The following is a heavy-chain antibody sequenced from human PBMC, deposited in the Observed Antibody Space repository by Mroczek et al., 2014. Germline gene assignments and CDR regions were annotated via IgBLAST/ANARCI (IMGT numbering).Heavy chain of an antibody. V-gene: IGHV4-61*02. D-gene: IGHD7-27*01. CDR2: IYTSGST. Sequence: QVQLQQSGPGLVKPSQTLSLTCTVSGGSISSGSYYWSWIRQPAGKGLEWIGRIYTSGSTNYNPSLKSRVTMSVDTSKNQFSLKLSSVTAADTAVYYCARDGDLDAFDIWGQGTMVTVSS. CDR3: ARDGDLDAFDI. J-gene: IGHJ3*02. CDR1: GGSISSGSYY.